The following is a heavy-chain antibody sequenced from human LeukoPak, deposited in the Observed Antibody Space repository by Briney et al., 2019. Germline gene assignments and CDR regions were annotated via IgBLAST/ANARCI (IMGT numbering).Heavy chain of an antibody. CDR1: GGSISSSSYY. CDR3: ARDLGYSYGDAFDI. J-gene: IGHJ3*02. V-gene: IGHV4-39*07. D-gene: IGHD5-18*01. Sequence: SETLSLTCTVSGGSISSSSYYWGWIRQPPGKGLEWIGSIYYSESTYYNPSLKSRVTISVDTSKNQFSLKLSSVTAADTAVYYCARDLGYSYGDAFDIWGQGTMVTVSS. CDR2: IYYSEST.